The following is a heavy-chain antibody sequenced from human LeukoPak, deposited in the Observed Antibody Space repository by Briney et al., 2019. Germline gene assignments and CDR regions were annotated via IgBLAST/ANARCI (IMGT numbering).Heavy chain of an antibody. V-gene: IGHV3-23*01. Sequence: GGSLRLSCAASGFTFSTYAMSWVRQAPGKGLEWVSGISGSGGSTYYADSVKGRFTISRDNAKNSLYLQMNSLRAEDTAVYYCARVGVLRFLEWFMDVWGQGTTVTVSS. CDR1: GFTFSTYA. CDR2: ISGSGGST. CDR3: ARVGVLRFLEWFMDV. D-gene: IGHD3-3*01. J-gene: IGHJ6*02.